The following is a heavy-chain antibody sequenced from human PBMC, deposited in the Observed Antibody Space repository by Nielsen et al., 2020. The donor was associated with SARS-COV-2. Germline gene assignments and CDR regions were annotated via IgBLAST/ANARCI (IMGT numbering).Heavy chain of an antibody. CDR3: ARRPWGSGNWFDP. D-gene: IGHD7-27*01. V-gene: IGHV5-51*01. CDR1: EYTFANYW. J-gene: IGHJ5*02. Sequence: GESLKISCRGSEYTFANYWIAWVRQMPGKGLEWMGIIYPDDSDTRYSPSFQGQVTISADKSISTAYLQWSNLKASDTAMYYCARRPWGSGNWFDPWGQGTLVTVSS. CDR2: IYPDDSDT.